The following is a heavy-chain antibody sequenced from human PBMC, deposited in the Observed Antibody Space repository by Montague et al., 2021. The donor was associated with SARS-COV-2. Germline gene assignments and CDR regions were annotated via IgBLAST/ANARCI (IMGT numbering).Heavy chain of an antibody. CDR3: ARSFSIFGVVIIPAYFDY. D-gene: IGHD3-3*01. Sequence: PALVKPSQTLTLTCTFSGFLLSTSGMCVSWIRQPPGKALEWLALXDWXDDKYYSTSLKTRLTISKDTSKNQVVLTMTNMDPVDTATYYCARSFSIFGVVIIPAYFDYWGQGTLVTVSS. V-gene: IGHV2-70*01. J-gene: IGHJ4*02. CDR2: XDWXDDK. CDR1: GFLLSTSGMC.